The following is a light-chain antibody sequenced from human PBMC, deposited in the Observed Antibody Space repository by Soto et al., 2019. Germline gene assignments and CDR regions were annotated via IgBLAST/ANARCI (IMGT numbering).Light chain of an antibody. CDR3: SSYTRSSTL. CDR2: EVS. CDR1: SSDVGSYNY. V-gene: IGLV2-14*01. Sequence: QSVLTQPASVSGSPGQSITISCTGTSSDVGSYNYVSWYHQHPGKAPKLMIYEVSDRPSGISSRFSGSKSGNTASLTISGLQTEDEADYYCSSYTRSSTLFGTGTKLTV. J-gene: IGLJ1*01.